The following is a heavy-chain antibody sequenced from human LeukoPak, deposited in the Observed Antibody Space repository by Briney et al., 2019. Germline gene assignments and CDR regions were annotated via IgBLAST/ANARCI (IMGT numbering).Heavy chain of an antibody. D-gene: IGHD3-22*01. J-gene: IGHJ4*02. V-gene: IGHV3-7*04. Sequence: GGSLRLSCEASGFPFSSYWMNWVRQAPGKGLEWVANINQDGSETYYVDSVKGRFTISRDNAKNSVYVQMNSLRAEDTAVYYCARSTKMGDYWGQGTLVTVSS. CDR2: INQDGSET. CDR3: ARSTKMGDY. CDR1: GFPFSSYW.